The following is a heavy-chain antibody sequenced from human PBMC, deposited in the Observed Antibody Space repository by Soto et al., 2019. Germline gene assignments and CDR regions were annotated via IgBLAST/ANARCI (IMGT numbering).Heavy chain of an antibody. D-gene: IGHD4-17*01. CDR1: GYTFTSYG. CDR2: ISAYNGNT. CDR3: ARGDDYGDYDWLGGEDTPQTWFDP. J-gene: IGHJ5*02. V-gene: IGHV1-18*04. Sequence: ASVKVSCKASGYTFTSYGISWVRQAPGQGLEWMGWISAYNGNTNYAQKLQGRVTMTTDTSTSTAYMELRSLRSDDTAVYYCARGDDYGDYDWLGGEDTPQTWFDPWGQRSLVTVSS.